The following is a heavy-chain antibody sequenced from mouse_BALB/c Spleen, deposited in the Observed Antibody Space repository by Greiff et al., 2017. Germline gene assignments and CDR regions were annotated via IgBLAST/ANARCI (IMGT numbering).Heavy chain of an antibody. J-gene: IGHJ2*01. CDR3: ARDLDY. CDR2: ISDGGSYT. V-gene: IGHV5-4*02. Sequence: EVKLMESGGGLVKPGGSLKLSCAASGFNFSDYYMYWVRQTPEKRLEWVATISDGGSYTYYPDSVKGRFTISRDNAKNNLYLQMSSLKSEDTAMYYCARDLDYWGQGTTLTVSS. CDR1: GFNFSDYY.